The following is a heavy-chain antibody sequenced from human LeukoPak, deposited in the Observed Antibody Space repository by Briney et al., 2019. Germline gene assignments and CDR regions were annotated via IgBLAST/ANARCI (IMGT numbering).Heavy chain of an antibody. D-gene: IGHD3-10*01. CDR2: IYYSGST. J-gene: IGHJ4*02. Sequence: SETLSLTCTVSGGSISSYYWSWIRQPPGKGLEWIGYIYYSGSTNYNPSLKSRVTISVDTSKNQFSLKLSSVTAADTAVYYCARRRYYYGSGSYYRASLYYFDYWGQGTLVTVSS. V-gene: IGHV4-59*12. CDR1: GGSISSYY. CDR3: ARRRYYYGSGSYYRASLYYFDY.